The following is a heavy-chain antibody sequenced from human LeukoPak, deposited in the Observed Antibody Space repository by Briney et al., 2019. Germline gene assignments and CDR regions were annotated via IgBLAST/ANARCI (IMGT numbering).Heavy chain of an antibody. Sequence: ASVKVSCKASGYSFTSYGISWVRLAPGQGPEWMGWISAYNGNTNYAQKLQGRVTMTTDTSTSTAYMELRSLRSDDTAVYYCARSPYYYDSSGYYLWGQGTLVTVSS. CDR2: ISAYNGNT. V-gene: IGHV1-18*01. CDR1: GYSFTSYG. CDR3: ARSPYYYDSSGYYL. J-gene: IGHJ4*02. D-gene: IGHD3-22*01.